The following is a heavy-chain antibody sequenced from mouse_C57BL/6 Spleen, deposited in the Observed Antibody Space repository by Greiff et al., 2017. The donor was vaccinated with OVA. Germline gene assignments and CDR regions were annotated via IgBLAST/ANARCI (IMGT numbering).Heavy chain of an antibody. J-gene: IGHJ2*01. CDR3: AREKPYYYFDY. V-gene: IGHV1-81*01. CDR1: GYTFTSYG. Sequence: QVQLKQSGAELARPGASVKLSCKASGYTFTSYGISWVKQRTGQGLEWIGEIYPRSGNTYYNEKFKGKATLTADKSSSTAYMELRSLTSEDSAVYFCAREKPYYYFDYWGQGTTLTVSS. CDR2: IYPRSGNT. D-gene: IGHD1-1*01.